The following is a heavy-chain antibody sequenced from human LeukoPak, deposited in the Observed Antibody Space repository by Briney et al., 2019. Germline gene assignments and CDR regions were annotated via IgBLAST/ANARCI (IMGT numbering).Heavy chain of an antibody. CDR3: ARDGVVMDQAYGSGSYYFGLAWFDP. J-gene: IGHJ5*02. D-gene: IGHD3-10*01. V-gene: IGHV1-3*01. CDR2: VNAGNGNT. Sequence: ASVKVSCKASGYTFTSYAMHWVRQAPGQRLEWMGWVNAGNGNTKYSQKFQGRVTITRDTSASTAYMELSSLRSEDTAVYYCARDGVVMDQAYGSGSYYFGLAWFDPWGQGTLVTVSS. CDR1: GYTFTSYA.